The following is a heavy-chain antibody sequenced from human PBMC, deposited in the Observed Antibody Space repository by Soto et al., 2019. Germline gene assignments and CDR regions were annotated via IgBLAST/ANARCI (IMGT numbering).Heavy chain of an antibody. D-gene: IGHD2-2*01. CDR1: GGSISSYY. V-gene: IGHV4-59*01. J-gene: IGHJ4*02. CDR3: ARLPRYCSSTSCYAQGVDH. Sequence: SETLSLTCTVSGGSISSYYWSWIRQPPGKGLEWIRYIYFSGSTNYNPSLKSRVTISVDTSKNQFSLNLRSVTAADTAVYYCARLPRYCSSTSCYAQGVDHWGQGTLVTVSS. CDR2: IYFSGST.